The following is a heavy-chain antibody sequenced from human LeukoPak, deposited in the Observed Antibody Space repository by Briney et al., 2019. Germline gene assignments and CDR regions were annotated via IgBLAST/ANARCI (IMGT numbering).Heavy chain of an antibody. CDR3: ARLGQDPYYYYGMDV. J-gene: IGHJ6*02. V-gene: IGHV4-59*08. CDR1: GGSISSYY. Sequence: SETLSLTCTVSGGSISSYYWSWIRQPAGKGLEWIGYIYYSGSTNYNPSLKSRVTISVDTSKNQFSLKLSSVTAADTAVYYCARLGQDPYYYYGMDVWGQGTTVTVSS. CDR2: IYYSGST.